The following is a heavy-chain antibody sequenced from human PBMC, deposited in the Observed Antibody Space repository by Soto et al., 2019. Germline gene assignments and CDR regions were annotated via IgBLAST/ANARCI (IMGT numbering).Heavy chain of an antibody. Sequence: PTLVNPTQTLTLTCTFSGFSLSTSGMCVSWIRQPPGKALEWLALIDWDDDKYYSTSLKTRLTISKDTSKNQVVLTMTNMDPVDTATYYCARTRTVTTAFYYYYGMDVWGQGTTVTVSS. CDR1: GFSLSTSGMC. D-gene: IGHD4-17*01. V-gene: IGHV2-70*01. J-gene: IGHJ6*02. CDR2: IDWDDDK. CDR3: ARTRTVTTAFYYYYGMDV.